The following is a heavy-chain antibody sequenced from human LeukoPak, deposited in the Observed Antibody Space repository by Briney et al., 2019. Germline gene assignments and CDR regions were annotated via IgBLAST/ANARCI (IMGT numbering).Heavy chain of an antibody. CDR3: ARRIKNYDSSGYYGSDY. Sequence: GGSLRLSCAASEFTVINNYMSWVRQAPGKGLEWVSIIDTGVNTYYTDSVKGRFTISRDNAKNSLYLQMNSLRAEDTAVYYCARRIKNYDSSGYYGSDYWGQGTLVTVSS. V-gene: IGHV3-66*04. CDR1: EFTVINNY. D-gene: IGHD3-22*01. CDR2: IDTGVNT. J-gene: IGHJ4*02.